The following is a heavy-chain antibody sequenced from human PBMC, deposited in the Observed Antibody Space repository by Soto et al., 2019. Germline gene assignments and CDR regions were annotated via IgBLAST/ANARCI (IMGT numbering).Heavy chain of an antibody. J-gene: IGHJ3*01. D-gene: IGHD5-12*01. CDR2: ISGSTSYI. V-gene: IGHV3-21*01. Sequence: GGSLRLSCAASGFTFSSYTMNWVRQAPGKGLEWVSSISGSTSYIYYVDSVKGRFTISRDNAKNSLYLQMNSLRAEDTAVYYCASGAEWLRERPFHFWGQGTMVTVSS. CDR3: ASGAEWLRERPFHF. CDR1: GFTFSSYT.